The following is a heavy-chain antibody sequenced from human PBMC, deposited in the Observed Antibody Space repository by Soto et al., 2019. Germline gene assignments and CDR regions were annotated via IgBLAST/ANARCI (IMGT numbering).Heavy chain of an antibody. J-gene: IGHJ3*02. Sequence: SGPTLVNPTQTLTLTFAFSGVSLITIVVGVGWIRHPPGKALEWLALIYWDDDKRYSPSLKSRLTITKDTSKNQVVLTMTNMDPVGTATYYCAHRRVGATTSTDWHDAFDIWGQGTMVTVSS. CDR1: GVSLITIVVG. D-gene: IGHD1-26*01. CDR2: IYWDDDK. CDR3: AHRRVGATTSTDWHDAFDI. V-gene: IGHV2-5*02.